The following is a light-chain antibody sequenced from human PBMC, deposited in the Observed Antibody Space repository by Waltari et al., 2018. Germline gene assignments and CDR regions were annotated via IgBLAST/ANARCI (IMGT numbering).Light chain of an antibody. CDR2: EDS. CDR1: ALPKKY. V-gene: IGLV3-10*01. Sequence: SYELTQPPSVSVSPGQTARITCSGDALPKKYAYWYQQKSGQAPVLVIYEDSKRPSGIPEGFSGSSSGTMATWTVSGAQVEDEADYYCYSTDSSDNHWVFGGGTKLTVL. J-gene: IGLJ3*02. CDR3: YSTDSSDNHWV.